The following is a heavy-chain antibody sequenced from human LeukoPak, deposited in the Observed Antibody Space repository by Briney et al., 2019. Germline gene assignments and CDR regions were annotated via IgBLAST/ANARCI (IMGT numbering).Heavy chain of an antibody. J-gene: IGHJ4*02. D-gene: IGHD3-3*01. V-gene: IGHV1-18*01. CDR2: ISAYNGNT. CDR3: ARDNLVVFGVVISDY. CDR1: GYTFTSYG. Sequence: GASVKVSCKASGYTFTSYGISWVRQAPGQGLEWMGWISAYNGNTNYAQKLQGRVTMTTDTSTSTAYMELRSLRSDDTAVYYCARDNLVVFGVVISDYWGQGTLVTVSS.